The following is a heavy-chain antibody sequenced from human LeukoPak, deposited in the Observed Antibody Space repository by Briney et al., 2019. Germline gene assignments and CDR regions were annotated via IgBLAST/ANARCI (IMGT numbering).Heavy chain of an antibody. V-gene: IGHV4-38-2*02. CDR3: ARVKRASYSSSWSVNYYYYYMDV. CDR2: SNHSGRT. CDR1: GYSISSAYY. Sequence: SETLSLTCSVSGYSISSAYYWGWIRQPPGKGLEWIGESNHSGRTNYNPSLKSRVTISVDTSKNQFSLKLSSVTAADTAVYYCARVKRASYSSSWSVNYYYYYMDVWGKGTTVTVSS. J-gene: IGHJ6*03. D-gene: IGHD6-13*01.